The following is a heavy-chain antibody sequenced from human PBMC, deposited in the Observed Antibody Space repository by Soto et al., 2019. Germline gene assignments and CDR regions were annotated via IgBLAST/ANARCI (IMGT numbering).Heavy chain of an antibody. CDR2: IIPIFGTA. Sequence: APVKVSCKASGGTFSSYAISCRRHAHGQGLEWMGGIIPIFGTANYAQKFQGRVTITADESTSTAYTALCSLRSEHTAVYCCARELIEAIVVVAAALRVEDWFDPWGQGTLVTVSS. V-gene: IGHV1-69*13. CDR1: GGTFSSYA. D-gene: IGHD2-2*01. J-gene: IGHJ5*02. CDR3: ARELIEAIVVVAAALRVEDWFDP.